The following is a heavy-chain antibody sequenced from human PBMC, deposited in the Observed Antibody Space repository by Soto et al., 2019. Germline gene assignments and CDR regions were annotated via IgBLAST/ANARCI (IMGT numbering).Heavy chain of an antibody. CDR3: ARRLSLSITGRKRGLFDY. CDR2: INHSGST. CDR1: GGSFSGYY. D-gene: IGHD1-20*01. Sequence: PSETLSLTCAVYGGSFSGYYWSWIRQPPGKGLGWIGEINHSGSTNYNPSLKSRVTISVDTSKNQFSLKLSSVTAADTAVYYCARRLSLSITGRKRGLFDYWGQGTLVTFYS. J-gene: IGHJ4*02. V-gene: IGHV4-34*01.